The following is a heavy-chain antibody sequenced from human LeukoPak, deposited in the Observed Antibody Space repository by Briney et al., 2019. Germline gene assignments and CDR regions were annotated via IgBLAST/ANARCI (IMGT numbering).Heavy chain of an antibody. V-gene: IGHV3-66*01. CDR3: AREDYVWGSYRSSGSD. D-gene: IGHD3-16*02. CDR2: IYSGGST. Sequence: GGSLRLSCAASGFTVSSNYMSRVRQAPGKELEWVSVIYSGGSTYYADSVKGRFTISRDNSKNTLYLQMNSLRAEDTAVYYCAREDYVWGSYRSSGSDWGQGTLVTVSS. J-gene: IGHJ4*02. CDR1: GFTVSSNY.